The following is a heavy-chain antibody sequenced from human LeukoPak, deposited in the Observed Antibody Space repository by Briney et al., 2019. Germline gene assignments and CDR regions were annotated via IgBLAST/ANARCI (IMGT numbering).Heavy chain of an antibody. J-gene: IGHJ5*01. CDR2: IDPNSAGT. Sequence: GASVKVSCKPSGYTFTAYYVHWMRQAPGQGLEWMGWIDPNSAGTNFAQKFQGSLSMTRDTSINTAYLELSRLRSDDTAVYYCARPGYCSGGSCSDWFDSWGQGTLVTVSS. CDR3: ARPGYCSGGSCSDWFDS. CDR1: GYTFTAYY. V-gene: IGHV1-2*02. D-gene: IGHD2-15*01.